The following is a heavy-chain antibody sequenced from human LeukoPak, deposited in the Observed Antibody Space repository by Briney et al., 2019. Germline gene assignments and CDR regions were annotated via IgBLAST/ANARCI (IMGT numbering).Heavy chain of an antibody. CDR3: ARERSNGGYIYGFDY. J-gene: IGHJ4*02. CDR1: GGSFSGYY. V-gene: IGHV4-34*01. CDR2: INHSGST. D-gene: IGHD2-8*01. Sequence: SETLSLTCAVYGGSFSGYYWSWIGQPPGKGLEWIGEINHSGSTNYNPSLKSRVTISVDTSKNQFSLKLSSVTAADTAVYYCARERSNGGYIYGFDYWGQGTLVTVSS.